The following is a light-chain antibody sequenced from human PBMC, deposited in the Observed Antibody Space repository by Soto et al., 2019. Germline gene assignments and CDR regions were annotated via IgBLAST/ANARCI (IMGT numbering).Light chain of an antibody. V-gene: IGLV2-14*01. CDR2: DVS. J-gene: IGLJ1*01. CDR3: SSYTSSSTLLYV. Sequence: QSALTQPASVSGSPGQSITISCTGTSSDVGGYNYVSWYQQHPGKAPKLMIYDVSNRPSGVSNRFSGSKSGNTASLTISGRQAEDEADYYCSSYTSSSTLLYVFGTGTKLTFL. CDR1: SSDVGGYNY.